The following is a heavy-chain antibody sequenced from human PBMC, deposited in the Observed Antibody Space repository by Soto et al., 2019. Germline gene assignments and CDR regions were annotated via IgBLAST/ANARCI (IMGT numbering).Heavy chain of an antibody. J-gene: IGHJ4*02. Sequence: ASVKVSCKASGCIFTSYGISWVRQAPGQGLEWMGWISAYNGNTKYAQNLQGRVTLTTDTSTYTAYMELRSLQSDDTAVYYCARHFGSALSAPGAVFDSWGQAAMVT. CDR2: ISAYNGNT. CDR1: GCIFTSYG. V-gene: IGHV1-18*01. D-gene: IGHD3-3*02. CDR3: ARHFGSALSAPGAVFDS.